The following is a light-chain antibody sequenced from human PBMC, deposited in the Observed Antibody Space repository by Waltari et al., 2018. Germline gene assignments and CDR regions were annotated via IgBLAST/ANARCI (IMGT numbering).Light chain of an antibody. CDR3: QQYTSFTLT. CDR1: QSISTW. J-gene: IGKJ4*01. V-gene: IGKV1-5*03. Sequence: DIQMTQSPSTLSASVGDRVTITCRASQSISTWLALYQQKPGKAPKRLIYKASDLESGVPSRFSGSGSGTEFTLTISSLQPDDSATYYCQQYTSFTLTFGGGTKVEIK. CDR2: KAS.